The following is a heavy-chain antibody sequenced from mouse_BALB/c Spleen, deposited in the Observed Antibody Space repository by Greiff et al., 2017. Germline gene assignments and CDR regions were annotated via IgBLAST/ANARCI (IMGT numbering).Heavy chain of an antibody. CDR1: GFTFSSYT. V-gene: IGHV5-12-2*01. J-gene: IGHJ3*01. CDR3: ASFYYDYDERGPGFAY. Sequence: DVKLQESGGGLVQPGGSLKLSCAASGFTFSSYTMSWVRQTPEKRLEWVAYISNGGGSTYYPDTVKGRFTISRDNAKNTLYLQMSSLKSEDTAMYYCASFYYDYDERGPGFAYWGQGTLVTVSA. D-gene: IGHD2-4*01. CDR2: ISNGGGST.